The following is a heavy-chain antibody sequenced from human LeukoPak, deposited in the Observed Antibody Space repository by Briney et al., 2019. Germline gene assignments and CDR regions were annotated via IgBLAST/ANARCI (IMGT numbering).Heavy chain of an antibody. Sequence: GSLRLSCAASGFTLSSYGMNWVRQPPGKGPEWIGEINHSGSTNYNPSLESRVTISVDTSKNHFSLKLSSVTAADTAVYYCASGQYYDLWSGYYVDWGQGTLVTVSA. D-gene: IGHD3-3*01. CDR3: ASGQYYDLWSGYYVD. J-gene: IGHJ4*02. CDR2: INHSGST. CDR1: GFTLSSYG. V-gene: IGHV4-34*01.